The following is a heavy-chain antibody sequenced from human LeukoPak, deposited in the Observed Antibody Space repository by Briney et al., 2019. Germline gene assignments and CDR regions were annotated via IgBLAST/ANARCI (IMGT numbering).Heavy chain of an antibody. J-gene: IGHJ5*02. CDR2: ISAYNGNT. CDR1: GYTFTSYG. Sequence: ASVKVSCKXSGYTFTSYGISWVRQAPGQGLERMGWISAYNGNTNYSQKLQGRVTMTTDTSTSTAYMELRSLRSDDTAVYYCARGSRYSSSFDPWGQGTLVTVSS. V-gene: IGHV1-18*01. CDR3: ARGSRYSSSFDP. D-gene: IGHD6-13*01.